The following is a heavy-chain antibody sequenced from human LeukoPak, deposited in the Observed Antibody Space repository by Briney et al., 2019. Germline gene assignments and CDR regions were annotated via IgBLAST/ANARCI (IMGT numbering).Heavy chain of an antibody. V-gene: IGHV4-4*09. CDR3: ARHDGGRGNWFDP. J-gene: IGHJ5*02. D-gene: IGHD2-15*01. CDR2: IYTSGST. CDR1: GGSISSYY. Sequence: PSETLSLTCTVSGGSISSYYWSWIRQPPGKGLEWIGYIYTSGSTNYNPSLKSRVTISVDTSKNQFSLKLSSVTAADTAVYYCARHDGGRGNWFDPWGQGTLVTVSS.